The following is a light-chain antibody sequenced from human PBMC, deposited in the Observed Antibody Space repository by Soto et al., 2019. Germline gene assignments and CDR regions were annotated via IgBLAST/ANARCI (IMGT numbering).Light chain of an antibody. Sequence: EIVLTQSPGTLSLSPGDSATLSCRASQSVSSRLAWYQQKPRQAPRLLILGAYTRATGIPATFSGSGSGTEFTLTISSLRSEDFAIYYCQQYSNWPPITFGGGTKVDIK. V-gene: IGKV3D-15*01. CDR3: QQYSNWPPIT. J-gene: IGKJ4*01. CDR2: GAY. CDR1: QSVSSR.